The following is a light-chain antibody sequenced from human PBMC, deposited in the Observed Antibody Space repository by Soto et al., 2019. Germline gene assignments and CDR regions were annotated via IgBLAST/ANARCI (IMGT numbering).Light chain of an antibody. CDR1: QSVSSSY. CDR2: GAS. Sequence: EIVLTQSPGTLSLSPGERATLSCRASQSVSSSYLAWYQQKPGQAPRLLIYGASSRATGIPDRFSGSGSGTDFTLTISRLEPEDCAVYYCQQHGSSLWTFGQGTKVEVK. CDR3: QQHGSSLWT. V-gene: IGKV3-20*01. J-gene: IGKJ1*01.